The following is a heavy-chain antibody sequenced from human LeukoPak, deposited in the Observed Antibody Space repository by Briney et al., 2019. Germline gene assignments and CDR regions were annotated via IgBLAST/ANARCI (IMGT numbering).Heavy chain of an antibody. CDR2: IAYRGST. V-gene: IGHV4-59*08. J-gene: IGHJ3*02. D-gene: IGHD3-3*01. Sequence: PSETLSLTWTVSGGSISTYSWSSIRQPPGKGLEWIGYIAYRGSTNYNPSLKCRVTISVDPPMNQLSLKLSSPTAAHTALYYRAISERITMKLGGAFDIWGQATMVTVSS. CDR3: AISERITMKLGGAFDI. CDR1: GGSISTYS.